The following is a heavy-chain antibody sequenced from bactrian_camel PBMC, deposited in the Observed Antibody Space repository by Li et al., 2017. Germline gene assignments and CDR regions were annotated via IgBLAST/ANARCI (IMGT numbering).Heavy chain of an antibody. CDR2: IYTISGST. CDR1: GATSSSC. J-gene: IGHJ4*01. Sequence: HVQLVESGGGSVQAGGSLMLSCVASGATSSSCMGWFRQSPGKEREGVAGIYTISGSTYYADSVKGRFTISQDSTKKTLYLHMNSLKPEDTSMYYCAAGGDDCYSRRRFFAADYNARGQGTQVTVS. V-gene: IGHV3-3*01. CDR3: AAGGDDCYSRRRFFAADYNA. D-gene: IGHD2*01.